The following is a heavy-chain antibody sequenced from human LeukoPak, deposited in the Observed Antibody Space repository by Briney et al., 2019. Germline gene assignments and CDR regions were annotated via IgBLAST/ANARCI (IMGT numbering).Heavy chain of an antibody. CDR3: AKRDQLLPYLDY. CDR2: ISGSGGST. CDR1: GFTFSSYA. D-gene: IGHD2-2*01. J-gene: IGHJ4*02. Sequence: GGSLRISCAASGFTFSSYAMSWVRQAPGKGLEWVSAISGSGGSTYYADSVKGRFTISRDNSKNTLYLQMNSLRAEDTAVYYCAKRDQLLPYLDYWGQGTLVTVSS. V-gene: IGHV3-23*01.